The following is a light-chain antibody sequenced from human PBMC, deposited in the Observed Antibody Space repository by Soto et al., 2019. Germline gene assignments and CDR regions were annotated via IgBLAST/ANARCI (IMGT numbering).Light chain of an antibody. CDR1: QSIGEW. J-gene: IGKJ2*01. CDR3: QQYDSYSYT. Sequence: DIQMNQSPSTLSASVGDRVTITCRASQSIGEWLAWFQQKPGKAPKLLIFAASTLESGVPARFSGSGSGTDFTLTISSLQPDDFATYFCQQYDSYSYTFGQGTKLEIK. V-gene: IGKV1-5*03. CDR2: AAS.